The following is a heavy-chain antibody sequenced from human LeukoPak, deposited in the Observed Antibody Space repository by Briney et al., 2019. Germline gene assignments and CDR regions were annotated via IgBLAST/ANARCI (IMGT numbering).Heavy chain of an antibody. CDR3: ARCIAAADSFHY. CDR2: ISAYNGNT. Sequence: ASVKVSCKASGYTFTNYGISWVRQAPGQGLEWMGWISAYNGNTNYAQNLHDRVTMTTDTSTSTAYMELRSLRSADTAVYYCARCIAAADSFHYWGQGTLLTVSS. J-gene: IGHJ4*02. V-gene: IGHV1-18*01. D-gene: IGHD6-13*01. CDR1: GYTFTNYG.